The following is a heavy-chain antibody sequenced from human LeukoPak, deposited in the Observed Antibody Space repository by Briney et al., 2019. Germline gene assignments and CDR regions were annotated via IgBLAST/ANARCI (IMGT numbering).Heavy chain of an antibody. CDR2: VTASGGKT. D-gene: IGHD5-18*01. J-gene: IGHJ4*02. CDR1: GFISGRYA. CDR3: AKGNGYSYGRYYFDY. V-gene: IGHV3-23*01. Sequence: PGGSLRPSCAAAGFISGRYAMGWVRPPAGEGLELVAAVTASGGKTYYEDSVKGRFTISRDNSKNTLYLQVNSLRAEDTAVYYCAKGNGYSYGRYYFDYWGQGTLVTVSS.